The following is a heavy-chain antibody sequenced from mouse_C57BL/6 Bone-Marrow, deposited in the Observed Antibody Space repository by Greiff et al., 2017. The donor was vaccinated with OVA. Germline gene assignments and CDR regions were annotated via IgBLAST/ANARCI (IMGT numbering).Heavy chain of an antibody. J-gene: IGHJ1*03. Sequence: EVKLVESGGGLVKPGGSLKLSCAASGFTFSSYAMSWVRQTPEKRLEWVATISDGGSYTYYPDNVKGRFTISRDNAKNNLYLQMSHLKSEDTAMYYCARDGSSGWYFDVWGTGTTVTVSS. CDR1: GFTFSSYA. D-gene: IGHD1-1*01. CDR3: ARDGSSGWYFDV. CDR2: ISDGGSYT. V-gene: IGHV5-4*01.